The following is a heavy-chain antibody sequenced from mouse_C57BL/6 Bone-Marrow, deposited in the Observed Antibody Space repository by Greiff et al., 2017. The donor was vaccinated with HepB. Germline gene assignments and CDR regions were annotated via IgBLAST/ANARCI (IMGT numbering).Heavy chain of an antibody. Sequence: VQLQQPGAELVKPGASVKVSCKASGYTFTSYWMHWVKQRPGQGLEWIGRIHPSDSDTNYNQKFKGKATLTVDKSSSTAYVQLSSLTSEDYAVYYCGIKGTRGPNFDYWGQGTTLTVSS. CDR1: GYTFTSYW. J-gene: IGHJ2*01. D-gene: IGHD2-13*01. CDR3: GIKGTRGPNFDY. CDR2: IHPSDSDT. V-gene: IGHV1-74*01.